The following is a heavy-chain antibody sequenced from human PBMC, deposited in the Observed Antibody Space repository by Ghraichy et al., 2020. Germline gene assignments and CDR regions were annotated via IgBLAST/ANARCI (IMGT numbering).Heavy chain of an antibody. CDR3: ARDPGYSSSWSSEYNWFDP. V-gene: IGHV4-59*01. J-gene: IGHJ5*02. CDR2: IYYSGST. D-gene: IGHD6-13*01. CDR1: GGSISSYY. Sequence: SETLSLTCTVSGGSISSYYWSWIRQPPGKGLEWIGYIYYSGSTNYNPSLKSRVTISVDTSKNQFSLKLSSVTAADTAVYYCARDPGYSSSWSSEYNWFDPWGQGTLVTVSS.